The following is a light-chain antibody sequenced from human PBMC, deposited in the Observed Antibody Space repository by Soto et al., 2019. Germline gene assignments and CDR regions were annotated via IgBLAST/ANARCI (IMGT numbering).Light chain of an antibody. CDR1: SSNIGAVYG. Sequence: QSVLTQPPSVSGAPGQRVTISCTGSSSNIGAVYGVHWYQRLPGTAPKLVIYDNTNRPSGVPDRFSGSKSDTSASLAITGLQPEDEADYYCQSFDNSLEAVVFGGGTKLTVL. V-gene: IGLV1-40*01. CDR3: QSFDNSLEAVV. J-gene: IGLJ2*01. CDR2: DNT.